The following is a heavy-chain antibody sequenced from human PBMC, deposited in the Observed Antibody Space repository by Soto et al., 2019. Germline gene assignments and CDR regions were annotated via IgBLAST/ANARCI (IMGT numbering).Heavy chain of an antibody. V-gene: IGHV1-3*01. CDR2: INAGNGNT. J-gene: IGHJ5*02. CDR3: ARGNNCFDP. CDR1: GYIFTSYV. Sequence: QVQLVQSGAEVQKPGASVTLSCKASGYIFTSYVIHWVRQAPGQRLEWMGWINAGNGNTKYSQKFQGRVTITSDTSASTAYMELSSLRSEDTAVYYCARGNNCFDPWGQGTLLTVSS.